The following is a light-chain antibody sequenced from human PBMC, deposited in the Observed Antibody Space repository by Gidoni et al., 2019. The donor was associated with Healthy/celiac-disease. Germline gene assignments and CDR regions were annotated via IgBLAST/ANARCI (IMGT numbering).Light chain of an antibody. Sequence: GDRVTITCQASQDISNYLNWYQQKPGKATKLLIYDASNLETGVPSRFSGSGSGTDFTFTISSLQPEDIATYYCQQYDNLPSITFGQXTRLEIK. CDR1: QDISNY. CDR2: DAS. J-gene: IGKJ5*01. CDR3: QQYDNLPSIT. V-gene: IGKV1-33*01.